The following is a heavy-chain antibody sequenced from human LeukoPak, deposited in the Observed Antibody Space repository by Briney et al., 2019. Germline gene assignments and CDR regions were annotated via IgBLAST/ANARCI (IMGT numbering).Heavy chain of an antibody. V-gene: IGHV3-9*01. Sequence: GGSLRLSCAASGFSFGDYAMHWVRQAPGKGLEWVSGIIWNSGTVDYADSVKGGFTISRDNAKNSLYLQMNSLRPEDTALYYCVKARDTGGYYYRGDFDYWGQGTLVTVSS. J-gene: IGHJ4*02. CDR2: IIWNSGTV. CDR3: VKARDTGGYYYRGDFDY. CDR1: GFSFGDYA. D-gene: IGHD3-22*01.